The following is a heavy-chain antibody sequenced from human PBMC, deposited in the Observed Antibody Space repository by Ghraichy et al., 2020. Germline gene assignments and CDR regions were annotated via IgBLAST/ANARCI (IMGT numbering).Heavy chain of an antibody. CDR2: ISSSSSTI. CDR1: GFTFSSYS. CDR3: ARLVGGSYYGNWFDP. D-gene: IGHD1-26*01. Sequence: GGSLRLSCAASGFTFSSYSMNWVRQAPGKGLEWVSYISSSSSTIYYADSVKGRFTISRDNAKNSLYLQMNSLRDEDTAVYYCARLVGGSYYGNWFDPWGQGTLVTVSS. J-gene: IGHJ5*02. V-gene: IGHV3-48*02.